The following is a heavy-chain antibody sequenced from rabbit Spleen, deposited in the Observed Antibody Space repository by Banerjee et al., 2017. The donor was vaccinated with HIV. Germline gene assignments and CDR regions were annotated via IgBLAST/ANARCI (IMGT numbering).Heavy chain of an antibody. CDR3: ARHDAVYGNAANL. Sequence: QEQLVESGGGLVQPGGSLKLSCKASGFDFSSYGVSWVRQAPGKGLEWIGYIDPVFGITYYANWVNGRFSISRENAQNTVFLQMTSLTVADTATYFCARHDAVYGNAANLWGPGTLVTVS. CDR2: IDPVFGIT. J-gene: IGHJ4*01. D-gene: IGHD6-1*01. CDR1: GFDFSSYG. V-gene: IGHV1S47*01.